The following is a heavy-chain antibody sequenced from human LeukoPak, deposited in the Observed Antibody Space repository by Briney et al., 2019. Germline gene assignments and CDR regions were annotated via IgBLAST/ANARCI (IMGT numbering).Heavy chain of an antibody. CDR1: GGTFSSYA. CDR2: IIPIVGLP. J-gene: IGHJ3*02. V-gene: IGHV1-69*04. CDR3: ARDRDTSGWYLTAFDI. Sequence: SVKVSCKASGGTFSSYAISWVRQAPGQGLEWMGRIIPIVGLPNYAQKFQGRVTITADKSTSTAYMELSSLRSEDTAVYYRARDRDTSGWYLTAFDIWGQGTMVTVSS. D-gene: IGHD6-19*01.